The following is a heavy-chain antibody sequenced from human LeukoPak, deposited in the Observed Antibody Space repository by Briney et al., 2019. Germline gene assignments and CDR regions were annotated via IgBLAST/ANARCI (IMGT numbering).Heavy chain of an antibody. CDR1: GFTFSSYE. CDR3: TTRLRYFDWTIYDFDY. CDR2: IKSKTDGGTT. V-gene: IGHV3-15*01. D-gene: IGHD3-9*01. Sequence: PGGSLRLSCAAPGFTFSSYEMNWVRQAPGKGLEWVGRIKSKTDGGTTDYAAPVKGRFTISRDDSKNTLYLQMNSLKTEDTAVYYCTTRLRYFDWTIYDFDYWGQGTLVTVSS. J-gene: IGHJ4*02.